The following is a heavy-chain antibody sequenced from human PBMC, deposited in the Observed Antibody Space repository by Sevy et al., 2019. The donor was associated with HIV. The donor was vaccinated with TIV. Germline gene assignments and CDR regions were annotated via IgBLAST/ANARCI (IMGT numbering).Heavy chain of an antibody. V-gene: IGHV3-53*01. Sequence: GGSLRLSCAASGFTVSSNYMSWVRQAPGKGLEWVSVIYSGGSTYYADSVKGRFTISRDNSKNTLYLQMNSLRAEDTAVYYCARAPNYGEYDYWGQGTLVTVSS. CDR3: ARAPNYGEYDY. D-gene: IGHD4-17*01. J-gene: IGHJ4*02. CDR2: IYSGGST. CDR1: GFTVSSNY.